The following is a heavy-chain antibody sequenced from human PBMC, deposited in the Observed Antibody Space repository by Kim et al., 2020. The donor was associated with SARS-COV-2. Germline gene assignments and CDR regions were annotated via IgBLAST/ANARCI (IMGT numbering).Heavy chain of an antibody. Sequence: SETLSLTCAVYGGSFSGYYWSWIRQPPGKGLEWIGEINHSGSTNYNPSLKSRVTISVDTSKNQFSLKLSSVTAADTAVYYCARGLGYCSGGSCYKDYWGQGTLVTVSS. J-gene: IGHJ4*02. V-gene: IGHV4-34*01. D-gene: IGHD2-15*01. CDR1: GGSFSGYY. CDR2: INHSGST. CDR3: ARGLGYCSGGSCYKDY.